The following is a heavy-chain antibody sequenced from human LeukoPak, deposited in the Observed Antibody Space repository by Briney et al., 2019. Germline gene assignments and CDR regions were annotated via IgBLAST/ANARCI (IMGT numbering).Heavy chain of an antibody. CDR3: ARVLRYFDWSGEDY. V-gene: IGHV1-8*03. J-gene: IGHJ4*02. D-gene: IGHD3-9*01. CDR2: MNPNSGNT. CDR1: GYTFTSYD. Sequence: ASVKVSCKASGYTFTSYDINWVRQATGQGLEWMGWMNPNSGNTGYAQEFQGRVTITRNTSISTAYMELSSLRSEDTAVYYCARVLRYFDWSGEDYWGQGTLVTVSS.